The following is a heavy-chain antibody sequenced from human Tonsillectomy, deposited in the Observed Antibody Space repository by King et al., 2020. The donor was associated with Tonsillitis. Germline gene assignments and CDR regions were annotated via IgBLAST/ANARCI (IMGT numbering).Heavy chain of an antibody. V-gene: IGHV3-23*04. D-gene: IGHD2/OR15-2a*01. CDR1: GLTFSRYA. CDR2: IVDSGRRV. Sequence: VQLVQSGGGLVQPGGSLRLSCAASGLTFSRYAMSWVRQAPGTGLEWVSAIVDSGRRVYYAHTVEGRFTISRDNSKNTLYLQMNSLRAEDTAVYYCTKDGTFYGPNAFDTWGQGTMVTVSS. J-gene: IGHJ3*02. CDR3: TKDGTFYGPNAFDT.